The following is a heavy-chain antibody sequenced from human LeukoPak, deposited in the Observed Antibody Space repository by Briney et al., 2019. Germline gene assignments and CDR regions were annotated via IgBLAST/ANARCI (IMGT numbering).Heavy chain of an antibody. V-gene: IGHV1-69*13. J-gene: IGHJ4*02. CDR1: GGTFSSYA. D-gene: IGHD5-12*01. CDR3: ARGGHSGYDSLFDY. CDR2: IIPIFGTA. Sequence: SVKVSSKASGGTFSSYAISWVRQAPGQGLEWMGGIIPIFGTANYAQKFQGRVTITADESTSTAYMELSSLRSEDTAVYYCARGGHSGYDSLFDYWGQGTLVTVSS.